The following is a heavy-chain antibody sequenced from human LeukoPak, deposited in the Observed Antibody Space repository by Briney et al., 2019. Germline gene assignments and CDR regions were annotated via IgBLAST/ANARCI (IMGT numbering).Heavy chain of an antibody. CDR2: MNPNSGNT. J-gene: IGHJ3*02. V-gene: IGHV1-8*02. Sequence: GASVKVSCKASGYTFTGYYMHWVRQAPGQGLEWMGWMNPNSGNTGYAQKFQGRVTMTRNTSISTAYMELSSLRSEDTAVYYCARGASYSSSWYHAFDIWGQGTMVTVSS. CDR3: ARGASYSSSWYHAFDI. CDR1: GYTFTGYY. D-gene: IGHD6-13*01.